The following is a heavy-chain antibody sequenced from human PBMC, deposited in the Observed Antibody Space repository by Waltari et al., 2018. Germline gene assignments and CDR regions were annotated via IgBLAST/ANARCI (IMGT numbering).Heavy chain of an antibody. Sequence: EVQLVESGGGLVQPGGSLRLSCAASGFTFSSYSMNWVRQAPGKGLEWVSYISSSSSTIYYADSVKGRFTISRDNAKNSLYLQMNSLRAEDTAVYYCARDLGDFDYYDSSGYYIAFDYWGQGTLVTVSS. D-gene: IGHD3-22*01. CDR3: ARDLGDFDYYDSSGYYIAFDY. J-gene: IGHJ4*02. CDR1: GFTFSSYS. CDR2: ISSSSSTI. V-gene: IGHV3-48*04.